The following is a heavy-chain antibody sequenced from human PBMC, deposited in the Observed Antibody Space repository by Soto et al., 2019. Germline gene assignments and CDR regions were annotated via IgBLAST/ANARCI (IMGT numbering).Heavy chain of an antibody. CDR3: ARGGNYGASSRWFDP. CDR1: GYTFTSYD. V-gene: IGHV1-8*01. Sequence: QVQLVQSGAEVKKPGASVKVSCKASGYTFTSYDINWVRQATGQGLEYLGWMNPNSGNTGYVQKFQGRVTMTRDTSISTANMELSSLRSEDTAVYCCARGGNYGASSRWFDPWGQGTRVTVSS. D-gene: IGHD4-17*01. J-gene: IGHJ5*02. CDR2: MNPNSGNT.